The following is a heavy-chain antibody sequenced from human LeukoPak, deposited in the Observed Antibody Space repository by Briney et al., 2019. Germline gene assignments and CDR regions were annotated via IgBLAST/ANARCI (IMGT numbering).Heavy chain of an antibody. CDR3: ARVIGSSFSFDY. CDR2: ISSSSSYT. J-gene: IGHJ4*02. D-gene: IGHD6-13*01. Sequence: GGSLRLSCAASGFTFSDYYMSWIRQAPGKGLEWISYISSSSSYTNYADSVKGRFTISRDNAKNSLYLQMNSLRAEDTAVYYCARVIGSSFSFDYWGQGTLVTVPS. V-gene: IGHV3-11*05. CDR1: GFTFSDYY.